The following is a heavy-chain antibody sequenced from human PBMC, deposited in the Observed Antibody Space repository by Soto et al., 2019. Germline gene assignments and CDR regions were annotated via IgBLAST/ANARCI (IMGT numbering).Heavy chain of an antibody. V-gene: IGHV4-31*03. D-gene: IGHD5-12*01. J-gene: IGHJ6*02. Sequence: TRSLTCTIWNAETIMRGCFRTWIRQHPGKGLEWIGYIYYSGSTYYNPSLKSRVTISVDTYKNQFSLKLSSVTGADTAVYYCARDPGVYIGYARYSGMYARGQ. CDR2: IYYSGST. CDR3: ARDPGVYIGYARYSGMYA. CDR1: NAETIMRGCF.